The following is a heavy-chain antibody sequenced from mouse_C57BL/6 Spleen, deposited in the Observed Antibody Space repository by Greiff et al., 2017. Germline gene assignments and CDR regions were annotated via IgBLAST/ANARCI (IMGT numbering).Heavy chain of an antibody. V-gene: IGHV1-82*01. CDR1: GYAFSSSW. CDR3: ARHYYGSSYYYFDY. D-gene: IGHD1-1*01. Sequence: QVQLKQSGPELVKPGASVKISCKASGYAFSSSWMNWVKQRPGKGLEWIGRIYPGDGDTNYNGKFKGKATLTADKSSSTAYMQLSSLTSEDSAVYFCARHYYGSSYYYFDYWGQGTTLTVSS. J-gene: IGHJ2*01. CDR2: IYPGDGDT.